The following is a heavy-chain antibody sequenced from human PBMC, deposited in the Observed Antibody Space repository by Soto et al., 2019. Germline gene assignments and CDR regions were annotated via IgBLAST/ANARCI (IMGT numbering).Heavy chain of an antibody. CDR3: ARARFSQWSQDYYGLEV. CDR2: INHSGSP. J-gene: IGHJ6*02. V-gene: IGHV4-34*01. CDR1: GSLPVGSLSTYF. Sequence: PSETLSLTCGLSGSLPVGSLSTYFWTWIRQPPGKGLEWIGEINHSGSPNYSPSLRGRVTISLDTSKKQFSLNLSSVTAADTAVYFCARARFSQWSQDYYGLEVWGQGTTVTVSS. D-gene: IGHD3-3*01.